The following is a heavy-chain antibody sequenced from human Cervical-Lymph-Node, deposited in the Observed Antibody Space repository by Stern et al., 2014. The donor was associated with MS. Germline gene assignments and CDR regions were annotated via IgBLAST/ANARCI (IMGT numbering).Heavy chain of an antibody. CDR1: GFTFSSYN. J-gene: IGHJ6*02. Sequence: EDQLVASGGGLVKPGGSLRLSCAASGFTFSSYNMNWVRHAPGQGLAGVSSITSTGYRYNADSLKGRFTISRDNAKNSLYLHMNSLRAEDTAVYYCERDDLRSYYGMDVWGQGTTVTVSS. CDR2: ITSTGYR. CDR3: ERDDLRSYYGMDV. V-gene: IGHV3-21*01.